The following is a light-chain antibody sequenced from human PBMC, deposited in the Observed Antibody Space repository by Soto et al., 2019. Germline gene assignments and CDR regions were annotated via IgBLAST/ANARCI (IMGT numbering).Light chain of an antibody. J-gene: IGKJ1*01. CDR2: NAS. V-gene: IGKV3-20*01. CDR1: QSVSSSH. Sequence: IELTKSPGTLSLSPGARATLSCRASQSVSSSHLAWYQQKPGQAPRLLIYNASSRATGIPDRFSGSGSGTDFTLTISRLEPEDFAVYYCQQYGNSRGTFGQGTKVEIK. CDR3: QQYGNSRGT.